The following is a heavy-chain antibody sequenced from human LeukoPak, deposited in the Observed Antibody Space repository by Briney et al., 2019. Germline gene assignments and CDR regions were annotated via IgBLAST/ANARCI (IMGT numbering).Heavy chain of an antibody. CDR3: ARSYYEILTGYQTALDY. CDR2: ISSSSSYI. J-gene: IGHJ4*02. V-gene: IGHV3-21*01. CDR1: GFTFSSYS. D-gene: IGHD3-9*01. Sequence: GGSLRLSCAASGFTFSSYSMNWVRQAPGKGLEWVSSISSSSSYIYYADSVKGRFTISRDNAKNSLYLQMNSLRAEDTAVYYCARSYYEILTGYQTALDYWGQGTLVTVSS.